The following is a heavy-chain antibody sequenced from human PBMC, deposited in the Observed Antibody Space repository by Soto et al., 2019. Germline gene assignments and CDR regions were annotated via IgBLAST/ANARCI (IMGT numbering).Heavy chain of an antibody. D-gene: IGHD6-19*01. CDR3: AKDRPTGYSSGWYGALDY. J-gene: IGHJ4*02. CDR1: GFTFSSYG. Sequence: GGSLRLSCAASGFTFSSYGMHWVRQAPGKGLEWVAVISYDGSNKYYADSVKGRFTISRDNSKNTLYLQMNSLRAEDTAVYYCAKDRPTGYSSGWYGALDYWGQGTLVTVSS. V-gene: IGHV3-30*18. CDR2: ISYDGSNK.